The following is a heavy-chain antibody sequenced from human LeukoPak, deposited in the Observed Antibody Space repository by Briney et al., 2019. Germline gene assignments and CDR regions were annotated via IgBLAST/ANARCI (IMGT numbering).Heavy chain of an antibody. V-gene: IGHV4-59*08. Sequence: SETLSLTCSVSGASVTIDYWSWIRQPPGKGLEWIGHISNSGRTTYRSSLKSRVTISLDTSRNQFSLKLTSVTAADTAIYYCTRHYDSDSSGDPDWFDPWGQGTLVTVSS. CDR3: TRHYDSDSSGDPDWFDP. J-gene: IGHJ5*02. CDR1: GASVTIDY. D-gene: IGHD3-22*01. CDR2: ISNSGRT.